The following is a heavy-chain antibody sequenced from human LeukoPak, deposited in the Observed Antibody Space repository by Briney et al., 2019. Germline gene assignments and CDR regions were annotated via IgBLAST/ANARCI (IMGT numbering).Heavy chain of an antibody. J-gene: IGHJ5*02. CDR3: ARVFSYPLRAPFDP. V-gene: IGHV4-34*01. CDR2: INHSGST. Sequence: SETLSLTCAVYGGSFSGYYWSWIRQPPGKGLEWIGEINHSGSTNYNPSLKSRVTVSVDTSTNQFALKLSSVTAADTAVYYCARVFSYPLRAPFDPWGQGTLVTVSS. CDR1: GGSFSGYY. D-gene: IGHD3-3*01.